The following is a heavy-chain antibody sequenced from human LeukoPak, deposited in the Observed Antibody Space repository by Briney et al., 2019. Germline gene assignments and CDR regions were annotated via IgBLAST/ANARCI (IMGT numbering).Heavy chain of an antibody. V-gene: IGHV1-69*02. D-gene: IGHD5-12*01. CDR2: IIPILGIA. Sequence: SSAKVSCKASGGTFSSYTISWVRQAPGQGLEWMGRIIPILGIANYAQKFQGRVTITADKSTSTAYMELSSLRSEDTAVYYCASKRVATITDYYYGMDVWGQGTTVTVSS. J-gene: IGHJ6*02. CDR1: GGTFSSYT. CDR3: ASKRVATITDYYYGMDV.